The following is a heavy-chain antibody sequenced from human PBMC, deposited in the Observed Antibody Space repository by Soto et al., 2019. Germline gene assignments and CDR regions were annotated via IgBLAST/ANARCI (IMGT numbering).Heavy chain of an antibody. CDR2: ISYDGSNK. CDR3: ANSASPYFDY. Sequence: QVQLVESGGGVVQPGRSLRLSCAASGFTFSSYGMHWVRQAPGKGLEWVAVISYDGSNKYYADSVKGRFTIPRDNSKNTLYLQMNSLRAEDTAVYYCANSASPYFDYWGQGTVVTVSS. V-gene: IGHV3-30*18. D-gene: IGHD6-19*01. CDR1: GFTFSSYG. J-gene: IGHJ4*02.